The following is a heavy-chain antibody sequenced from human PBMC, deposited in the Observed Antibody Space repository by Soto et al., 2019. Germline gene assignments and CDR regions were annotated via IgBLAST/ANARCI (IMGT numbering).Heavy chain of an antibody. D-gene: IGHD2-15*01. J-gene: IGHJ4*02. CDR1: GFTFTSSA. V-gene: IGHV1-58*01. CDR2: IVVGSGNT. Sequence: GASVKVSCKASGFTFTSSAVQWVRQARGQRLEWIGWIVVGSGNTNYAQKFQERVTITRDMSTSTAYMELSSLRSEDTAVYYCALVAATSGYYFDYCGQGTLVTVSS. CDR3: ALVAATSGYYFDY.